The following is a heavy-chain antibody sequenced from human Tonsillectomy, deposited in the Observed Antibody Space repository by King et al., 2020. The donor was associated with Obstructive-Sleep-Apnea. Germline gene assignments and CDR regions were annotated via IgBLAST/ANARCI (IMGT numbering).Heavy chain of an antibody. D-gene: IGHD2-2*01. Sequence: QMQLQESGPGLVKPSETLSLTCTVSGGSISSTSYYWGWIRQPPGKGLEWIGSMYYSGSTYYNPSLKSRVTISVETSKNQFSLRLSSVTAADTAVYYCATGTGYCSSTSCYEFDPWGQGTLVTVSS. V-gene: IGHV4-39*07. CDR2: MYYSGST. CDR1: GGSISSTSYY. J-gene: IGHJ5*02. CDR3: ATGTGYCSSTSCYEFDP.